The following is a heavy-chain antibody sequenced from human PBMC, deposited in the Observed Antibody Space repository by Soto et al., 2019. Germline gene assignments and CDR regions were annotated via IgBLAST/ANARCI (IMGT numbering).Heavy chain of an antibody. CDR1: GFTFSSYA. CDR2: ISGSGGST. J-gene: IGHJ5*02. V-gene: IGHV3-23*01. D-gene: IGHD6-13*01. CDR3: AKAFQQQLVHNWFDP. Sequence: EVQLLESGGGLVQPGGSLRLSCAASGFTFSSYAMSWVRQAPGKGLEWVSAISGSGGSTYYADSVKGRFTISSDNSKNTRDLQMNSLRAEDTAVYYCAKAFQQQLVHNWFDPWGQGTLVTVSS.